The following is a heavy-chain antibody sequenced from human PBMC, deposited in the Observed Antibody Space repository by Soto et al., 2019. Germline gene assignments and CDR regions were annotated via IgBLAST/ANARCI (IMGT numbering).Heavy chain of an antibody. D-gene: IGHD2-21*02. CDR1: GYTFTSYA. CDR3: ARSIVVVTALDY. Sequence: QVQLVQSGAEEKKPGASVKVSCKASGYTFTSYAMHWVRQAPGQRLEWMGWINAGNGNTKYSQKFQGRVTITRDTSGSTAYMELSTLSSEDTAVYYCARSIVVVTALDYWGQGTLVTVSS. CDR2: INAGNGNT. J-gene: IGHJ4*02. V-gene: IGHV1-3*05.